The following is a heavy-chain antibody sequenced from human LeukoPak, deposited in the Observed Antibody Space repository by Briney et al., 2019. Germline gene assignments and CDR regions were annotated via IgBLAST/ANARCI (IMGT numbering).Heavy chain of an antibody. CDR2: ISSSSSYI. J-gene: IGHJ5*02. CDR3: ARDWGYSGSYSSPFWFDP. CDR1: GFTFSSYS. Sequence: GGSLRLSCAASGFTFSSYSMNWVRRAPGKGLEWFSSISSSSSYIYYADSVKGRFTISRDNAKNSLYLQMNSLRAEDTAVYYCARDWGYSGSYSSPFWFDPWGQGTLVTVSS. D-gene: IGHD1-26*01. V-gene: IGHV3-21*01.